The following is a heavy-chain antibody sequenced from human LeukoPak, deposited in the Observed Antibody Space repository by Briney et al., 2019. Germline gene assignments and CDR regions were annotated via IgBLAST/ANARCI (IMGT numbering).Heavy chain of an antibody. V-gene: IGHV3-23*01. CDR1: GFTFSSYA. CDR2: ISGSGGST. J-gene: IGHJ4*02. Sequence: TGGSLRLSCAASGFTFSSYAMSWVRQSPGKGLEWVSAISGSGGSTYYADSVKGRFTISRDNSKNTLYLQMNSLRAEGTAVYYCAKAPPRDDSSGSYDYWGQGTLVTVSS. CDR3: AKAPPRDDSSGSYDY. D-gene: IGHD3-22*01.